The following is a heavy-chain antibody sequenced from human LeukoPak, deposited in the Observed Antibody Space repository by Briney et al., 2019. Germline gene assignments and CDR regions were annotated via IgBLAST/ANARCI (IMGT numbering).Heavy chain of an antibody. CDR2: IKRKIDGETT. CDR1: GSTFGNAW. Sequence: GGSLRLSCVASGSTFGNAWMSWLRQAPIKGLEWVGRIKRKIDGETTDYAAPAKSRFTISRDDSKNTLYLQMNSLKTEDTAVYYCTSEDQGGFDYWGRGTLVTVSS. V-gene: IGHV3-15*01. J-gene: IGHJ4*02. D-gene: IGHD1-26*01. CDR3: TSEDQGGFDY.